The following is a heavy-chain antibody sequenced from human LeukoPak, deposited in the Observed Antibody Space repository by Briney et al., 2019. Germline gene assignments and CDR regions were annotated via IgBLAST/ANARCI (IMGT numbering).Heavy chain of an antibody. CDR3: ARDCGGDCYSAFDI. J-gene: IGHJ3*02. V-gene: IGHV4-31*03. D-gene: IGHD2-21*02. CDR1: GGSISSCGYY. Sequence: SETPSLTCTVSGGSISSCGYYWSWIRQHPGKGLEWIGYIYYSGSTYYNPSLKSRVTISVDMSKNQFSLKLSSVTAADTAVYYCARDCGGDCYSAFDIWGQGTMVTVSS. CDR2: IYYSGST.